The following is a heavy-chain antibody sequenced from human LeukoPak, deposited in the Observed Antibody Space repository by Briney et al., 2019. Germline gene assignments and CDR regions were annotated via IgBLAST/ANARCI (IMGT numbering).Heavy chain of an antibody. V-gene: IGHV3-23*01. CDR2: ISAGGGST. Sequence: PGGSLRLSCAASGFTFSNYAMNWVRQAPGKGLEWVSAISAGGGSTYYADSVKGRFTISRDNSKNTLYLQMNSLRAEDTAVYYCAKDEQWELLGAAFDIWGQGIMVTVSS. D-gene: IGHD1-26*01. CDR1: GFTFSNYA. J-gene: IGHJ3*02. CDR3: AKDEQWELLGAAFDI.